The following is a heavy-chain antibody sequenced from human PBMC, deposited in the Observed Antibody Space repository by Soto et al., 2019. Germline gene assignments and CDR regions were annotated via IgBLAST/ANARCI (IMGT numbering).Heavy chain of an antibody. CDR2: INSDGSST. Sequence: GGSLRLSCAASGFTFSSYWMHWVRQAPGKGLVWVARINSDGSSTSYADSVKGRFTISRDNSKNPLCLQMNSLRAGDTAIVYCAIETLTPTSPFLEHDLDYWGQGSLVTVSS. V-gene: IGHV3-74*01. CDR1: GFTFSSYW. D-gene: IGHD3-3*02. J-gene: IGHJ4*02. CDR3: AIETLTPTSPFLEHDLDY.